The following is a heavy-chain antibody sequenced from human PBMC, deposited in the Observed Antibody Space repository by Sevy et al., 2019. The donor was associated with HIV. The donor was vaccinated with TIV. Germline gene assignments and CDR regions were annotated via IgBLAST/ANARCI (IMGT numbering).Heavy chain of an antibody. V-gene: IGHV3-7*01. CDR3: ARESHDFWSGYAYWYFDL. CDR2: IKQDGSEK. CDR1: GFTFSSYW. J-gene: IGHJ2*01. Sequence: GGSLRLSCAASGFTFSSYWMSWVRQAPGKGLEWVANIKQDGSEKYYVDSVKGRFTISRDNAKNSLYLQMNSLRAEDTAVYYGARESHDFWSGYAYWYFDLWGRGTLVTVSS. D-gene: IGHD3-3*01.